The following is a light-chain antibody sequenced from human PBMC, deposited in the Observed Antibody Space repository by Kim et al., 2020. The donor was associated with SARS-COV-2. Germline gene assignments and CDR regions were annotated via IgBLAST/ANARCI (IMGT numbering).Light chain of an antibody. J-gene: IGKJ1*01. V-gene: IGKV3-15*01. Sequence: SVSPGETATLSCRASQSVSINLAWYQQKPGQAPRLLMYGTSSRATGIPARFSGSGSGTEFTLTISSLQSEDFAVYYCQQYNTWPRTFGQGTKV. CDR3: QQYNTWPRT. CDR1: QSVSIN. CDR2: GTS.